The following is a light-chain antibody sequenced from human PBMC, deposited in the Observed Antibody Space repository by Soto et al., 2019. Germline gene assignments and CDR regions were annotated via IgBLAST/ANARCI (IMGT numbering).Light chain of an antibody. CDR3: QQYNSYLGT. CDR1: QSISSW. J-gene: IGKJ1*01. V-gene: IGKV1-5*03. CDR2: KAS. Sequence: IQMTQSPSTLSASVGDRVTITCRASQSISSWLAWYQKKPGKAPKLLIYKASSLESGVPSRFSGSGSGTEFTLTISSLQPDDFATYYCQQYNSYLGTFGQGTKVDI.